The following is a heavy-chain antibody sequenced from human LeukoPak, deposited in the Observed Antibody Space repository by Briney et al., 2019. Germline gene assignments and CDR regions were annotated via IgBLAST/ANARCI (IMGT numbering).Heavy chain of an antibody. Sequence: GGSLRLSCTASGFTFTSYGMNWVRQAPGKGLEWVSFIDTSGSYIYYGDSLKGRGTISRDNAKNSLYLQMNGLRAEDTAVYYCARGRSITLLRGVAMSDGFDIWGQGAMVTVSS. CDR3: ARGRSITLLRGVAMSDGFDI. V-gene: IGHV3-21*01. CDR1: GFTFTSYG. J-gene: IGHJ3*02. D-gene: IGHD3-10*01. CDR2: IDTSGSYI.